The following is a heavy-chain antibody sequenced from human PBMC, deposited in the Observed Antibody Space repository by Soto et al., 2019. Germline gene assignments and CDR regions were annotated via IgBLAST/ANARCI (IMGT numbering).Heavy chain of an antibody. Sequence: SVKVSCKASGGTFSSYAISWVRQAPGQGLEWMGGIIPIFGTANYAQKFQGRVTITADESTSTAYMELSSLRSEDTAVYYCARGSLGRGNPPLGFDPWGQGTLVTVSS. D-gene: IGHD1-26*01. CDR1: GGTFSSYA. CDR2: IIPIFGTA. CDR3: ARGSLGRGNPPLGFDP. V-gene: IGHV1-69*13. J-gene: IGHJ5*02.